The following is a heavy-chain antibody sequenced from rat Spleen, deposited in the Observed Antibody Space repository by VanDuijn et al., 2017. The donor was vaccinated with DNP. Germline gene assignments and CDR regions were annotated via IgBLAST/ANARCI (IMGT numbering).Heavy chain of an antibody. V-gene: IGHV5-25*01. CDR2: ISMNGGST. J-gene: IGHJ4*01. CDR1: GFIFSKYD. D-gene: IGHD1-12*02. CDR3: ARQRYDGSYSNAMDV. Sequence: EVQLVESGGGLVQPGRSLKLSCVGTGFIFSKYDMAWVRQAPTKGLEWVATISMNGGSTHYRDSVKGRFTVSRDNANSTLHLQMDSLRSEDTATYYCARQRYDGSYSNAMDVWGQGTSVTVSS.